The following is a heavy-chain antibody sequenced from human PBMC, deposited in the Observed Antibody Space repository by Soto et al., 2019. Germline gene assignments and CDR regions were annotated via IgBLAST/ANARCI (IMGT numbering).Heavy chain of an antibody. V-gene: IGHV4-59*01. D-gene: IGHD3-3*01. CDR1: GGSISSYY. Sequence: SETLSLTCTVSGGSISSYYWSWIRQPPGKGLEWIGYIYYSGSTNYNPSLKSRVTISVDTSKNQFSLKLSSVTAADKAVYYCRRCGPYYDFWSGYSNYYYYYYMDVWGKGTTVTVSS. J-gene: IGHJ6*03. CDR2: IYYSGST. CDR3: RRCGPYYDFWSGYSNYYYYYYMDV.